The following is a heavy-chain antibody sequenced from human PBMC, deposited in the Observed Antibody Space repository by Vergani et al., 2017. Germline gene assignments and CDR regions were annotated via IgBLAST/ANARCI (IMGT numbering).Heavy chain of an antibody. D-gene: IGHD3-3*01. CDR2: MNPNSGNT. CDR3: AREAGFLEWLSAGYYYHMDV. J-gene: IGHJ6*03. CDR1: GYTFTSYD. Sequence: QVQLVQSGAEVKKPGASVKVSCKASGYTFTSYDINWVRQATGQGLEWMGWMNPNSGNTGYAQKFQGRVTMTRNTSISTAYMELSSLRSEDTAVYYCAREAGFLEWLSAGYYYHMDVWGKGTTVTVSS. V-gene: IGHV1-8*01.